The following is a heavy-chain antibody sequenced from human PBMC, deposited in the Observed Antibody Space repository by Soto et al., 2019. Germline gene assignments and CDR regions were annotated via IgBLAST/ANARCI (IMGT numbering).Heavy chain of an antibody. D-gene: IGHD6-13*01. V-gene: IGHV4-39*01. CDR1: GGSVGSSSYY. J-gene: IGHJ4*02. CDR2: TYYSAGT. Sequence: QLQLQESGPGLVKPSETLSLTCNVSGGSVGSSSYYWGWIRQAPGKGLEGIVSTYYSAGTYYNPSLKSRVTTSMDASKNQFSLTVTSVTAADTAIYYCARHASRGYSSSWYFEDWGQGTPVTVSS. CDR3: ARHASRGYSSSWYFED.